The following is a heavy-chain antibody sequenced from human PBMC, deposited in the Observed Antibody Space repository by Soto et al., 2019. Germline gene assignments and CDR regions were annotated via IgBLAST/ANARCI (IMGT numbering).Heavy chain of an antibody. J-gene: IGHJ4*02. CDR3: ARALDDSSGYYYIGFDY. Sequence: QVQLVESEGGVVQPGRSLRLSCAASGFTFSSYGMDWVRQAPGKGLEWVAVIWYDGSNKYYADSVKGRFTISRDNSKNTLYLQMNSLRAEDTAVYYCARALDDSSGYYYIGFDYWGQGTLVTVSS. V-gene: IGHV3-33*01. D-gene: IGHD3-22*01. CDR2: IWYDGSNK. CDR1: GFTFSSYG.